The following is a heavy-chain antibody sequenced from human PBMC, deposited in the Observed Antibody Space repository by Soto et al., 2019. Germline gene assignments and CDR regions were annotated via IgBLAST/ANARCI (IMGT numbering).Heavy chain of an antibody. V-gene: IGHV3-7*01. D-gene: IGHD6-19*01. J-gene: IGHJ3*02. CDR1: GFTFSSYW. Sequence: GGSLRLSCAASGFTFSSYWMSWVRQAPGKGLEWVANIKQDGSEKYYVDSVKGRFTISRDNAKNSLYLQMNSLRAEDTAVYYCARDIGYSSGWVPDDAFDIWGQGTMVTVSS. CDR3: ARDIGYSSGWVPDDAFDI. CDR2: IKQDGSEK.